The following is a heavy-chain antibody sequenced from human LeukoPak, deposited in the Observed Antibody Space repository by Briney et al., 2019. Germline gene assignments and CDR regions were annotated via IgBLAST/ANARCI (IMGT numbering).Heavy chain of an antibody. V-gene: IGHV3-23*01. CDR1: GFTFSSYA. Sequence: GGSLRLSCAASGFTFSSYAMSWVRQAPGKGLEWVSAISGSGGSTYYADSVKGRFTISRDNSKNTLYVQMNSLRAEDTAVYYCIVTMVRGVIMPSYFDYWGQGTLVTVSS. J-gene: IGHJ4*02. CDR3: IVTMVRGVIMPSYFDY. CDR2: ISGSGGST. D-gene: IGHD3-10*01.